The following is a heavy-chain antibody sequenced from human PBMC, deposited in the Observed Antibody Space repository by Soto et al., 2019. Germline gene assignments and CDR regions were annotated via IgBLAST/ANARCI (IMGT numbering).Heavy chain of an antibody. J-gene: IGHJ4*02. CDR1: GFTFNNYA. Sequence: EVQLLESGGDLVRPGVSRRLSCAASGFTFNNYAMSWVRQAPGKGLEWVSAISSSGYSTYYTDSVKGRFTISRDNFRNTVYLQMNNLRAEDTAVYYCAKGSVVVAAKFDSWGQGTLVTVSS. CDR2: ISSSGYST. CDR3: AKGSVVVAAKFDS. D-gene: IGHD2-21*02. V-gene: IGHV3-23*01.